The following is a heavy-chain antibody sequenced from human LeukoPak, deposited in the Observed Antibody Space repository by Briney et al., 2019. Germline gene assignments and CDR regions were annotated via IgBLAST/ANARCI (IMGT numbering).Heavy chain of an antibody. D-gene: IGHD4-11*01. Sequence: GGSLRLSCAASGFTFSKYWMSWVRQAPGRGLEWVANMKEDGGEINYVDSVRGRFTISRDNAQDFLVLQMDSLRVEDTAVYYCARDRGYSNFDYWGQGTLVTVSS. CDR2: MKEDGGEI. CDR1: GFTFSKYW. CDR3: ARDRGYSNFDY. J-gene: IGHJ4*02. V-gene: IGHV3-7*01.